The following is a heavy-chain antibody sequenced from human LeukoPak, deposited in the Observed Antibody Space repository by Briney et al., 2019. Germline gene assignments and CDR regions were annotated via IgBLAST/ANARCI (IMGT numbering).Heavy chain of an antibody. CDR1: GFTFSSYS. CDR2: ISSSSSYI. D-gene: IGHD5-24*01. Sequence: GGSLRLSCAASGFTFSSYSMNWVRQAPGKGLEWVSSISSSSSYIYYADSVKGRFTISRDNSKNTLYLQMNSLRAEDTAVYYCAKNDGYNYWGAFDIWGQGTMVTVSS. CDR3: AKNDGYNYWGAFDI. V-gene: IGHV3-21*04. J-gene: IGHJ3*02.